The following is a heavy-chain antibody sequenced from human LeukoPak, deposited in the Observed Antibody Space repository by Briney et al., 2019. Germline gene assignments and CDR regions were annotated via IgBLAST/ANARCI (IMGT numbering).Heavy chain of an antibody. CDR1: GFTFSNYW. J-gene: IGHJ4*02. CDR3: AKQAYGSGTYTTASFDS. CDR2: INLDGSQK. D-gene: IGHD3-10*01. Sequence: GGSLRLSCAASGFTFSNYWMAWVRQAPGKGPEWVANINLDGSQKYYVDSVKGRFTISRDISNNTLFLQMSSLRADDTAVYYCAKQAYGSGTYTTASFDSWGQGTLVTVSS. V-gene: IGHV3-7*03.